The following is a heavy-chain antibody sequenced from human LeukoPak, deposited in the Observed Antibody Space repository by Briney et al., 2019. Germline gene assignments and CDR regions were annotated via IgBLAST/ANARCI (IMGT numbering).Heavy chain of an antibody. J-gene: IGHJ4*02. V-gene: IGHV3-9*01. CDR3: AKPTDYYDSSGYYYDYFDY. CDR1: GFTFDDYA. D-gene: IGHD3-22*01. CDR2: ISWNSGSI. Sequence: GGSLRLSCAASGFTFDDYAMHWVRQAPGKGLEWVSGISWNSGSIGYADSVKGRFTISRDNAKNSLYLQMNSLRAEDTALYYCAKPTDYYDSSGYYYDYFDYWGQGTLVTVSS.